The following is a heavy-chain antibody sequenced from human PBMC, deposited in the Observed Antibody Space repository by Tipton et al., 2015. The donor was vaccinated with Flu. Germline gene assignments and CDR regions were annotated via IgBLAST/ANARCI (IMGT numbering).Heavy chain of an antibody. V-gene: IGHV4-38-2*02. J-gene: IGHJ4*02. CDR3: ARGIYISSSWYVGRGDPNKNDY. Sequence: TLSLTCTVSNGSISSYYWGWIRQPPGKGLEWIGSIYHTGSTYYNPSLKSRVTISVDTSKNQFSLKLSSVTAADTAVYYCARGIYISSSWYVGRGDPNKNDYWGQGTLVTVSS. D-gene: IGHD6-13*01. CDR2: IYHTGST. CDR1: NGSISSYY.